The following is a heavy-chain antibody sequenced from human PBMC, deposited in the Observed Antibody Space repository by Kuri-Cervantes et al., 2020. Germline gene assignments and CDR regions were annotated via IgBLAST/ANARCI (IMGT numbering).Heavy chain of an antibody. CDR3: ARQARDYYYMRAFDI. J-gene: IGHJ3*02. CDR1: GGSISSGGYS. D-gene: IGHD3-22*01. Sequence: SETLSLTCAVSGGSISSGGYSWSWIRQPPGKGLEWIGSIYYSGSTYYNPSLKSRVTISVDTSKNQFSLKLSSVTAADTAVYYCARQARDYYYMRAFDIWGQGTMVTVSS. V-gene: IGHV4-39*01. CDR2: IYYSGST.